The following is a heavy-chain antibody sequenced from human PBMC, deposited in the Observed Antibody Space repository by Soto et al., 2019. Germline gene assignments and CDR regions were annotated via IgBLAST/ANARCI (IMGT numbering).Heavy chain of an antibody. J-gene: IGHJ5*02. D-gene: IGHD3-10*01. CDR2: INHSGST. CDR3: ARGWGFGFDP. CDR1: GGSFSGPN. V-gene: IGHV4-34*01. Sequence: QVQLQQWGAGLLNPSETLSLPCAVYGGSFSGPNWGWIRQPPGKGLEWIGEINHSGSTNYNPSLKSRVTISIDMSKNQYSLKVSSVTAADTAVYYCARGWGFGFDPWGQGILVTVSS.